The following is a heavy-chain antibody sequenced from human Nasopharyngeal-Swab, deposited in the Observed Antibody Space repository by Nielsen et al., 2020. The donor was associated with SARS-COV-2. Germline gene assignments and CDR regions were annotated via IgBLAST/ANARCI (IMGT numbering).Heavy chain of an antibody. CDR1: GFTFTNYW. J-gene: IGHJ3*01. D-gene: IGHD3-22*01. Sequence: GGSLRLSCAVSGFTFTNYWMHWVRRTPGKGLVWVSRINIDGSRTGYADSVKGRFTISRDNAKNTLFLQMNSLRAKDTAVYYCARVLDYYDSSGYDTWDVFALWGQGTMVTVSS. CDR3: ARVLDYYDSSGYDTWDVFAL. V-gene: IGHV3-74*01. CDR2: INIDGSRT.